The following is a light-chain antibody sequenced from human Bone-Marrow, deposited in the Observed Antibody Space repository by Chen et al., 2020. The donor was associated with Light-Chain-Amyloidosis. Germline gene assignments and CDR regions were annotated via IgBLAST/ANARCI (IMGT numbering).Light chain of an antibody. Sequence: SYALTPPPSVSVSPGQTARXTCXGDDLPXKYAYWYQXXPGQXPVLXXXRXXXRPXXXSEXXXGSXXGTTATLTISGVQXEDEADXHCXSADXXXTYEVIFGGGTKLTVL. CDR3: XSADXXXTYEVI. J-gene: IGLJ2*01. CDR1: DLPXKY. CDR2: RXX. V-gene: IGLV3-25*03.